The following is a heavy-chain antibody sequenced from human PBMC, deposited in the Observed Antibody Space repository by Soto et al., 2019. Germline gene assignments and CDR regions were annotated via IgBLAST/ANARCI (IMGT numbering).Heavy chain of an antibody. Sequence: QVQLQESGPGLVKPSETLSLTCTVSGGSISSYYWSWIRQPPGKGLEWIGYIYYSGSTNYNPSLKSRVTISVDTSKNQFSLKLSSVTAADTAVYYCARGDPLFDYWGQGTLVTVSS. D-gene: IGHD2-21*02. CDR2: IYYSGST. V-gene: IGHV4-59*01. CDR3: ARGDPLFDY. J-gene: IGHJ4*02. CDR1: GGSISSYY.